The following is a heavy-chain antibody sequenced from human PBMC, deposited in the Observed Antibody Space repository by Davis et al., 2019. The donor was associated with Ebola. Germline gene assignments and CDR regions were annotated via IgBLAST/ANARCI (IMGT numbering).Heavy chain of an antibody. CDR1: GFTFSGSA. CDR3: TSTRDGDYVDY. V-gene: IGHV3-73*01. D-gene: IGHD4-17*01. J-gene: IGHJ4*02. Sequence: GESLKISCAASGFTFSGSAMHWVRQASGKGLEWVGRIRSKANRYATAYAASVKGRFTISRDDSKNTAYLQMNSLKTEDTAVYYCTSTRDGDYVDYWGQGTLVTVSS. CDR2: IRSKANRYAT.